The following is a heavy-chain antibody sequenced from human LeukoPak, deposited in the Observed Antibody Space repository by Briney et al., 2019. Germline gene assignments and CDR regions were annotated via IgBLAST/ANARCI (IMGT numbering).Heavy chain of an antibody. V-gene: IGHV1-69*06. CDR1: GYTFTSYD. Sequence: ASVKVSCKASGYTFTSYDINWVRQAPGQGLEWMGGIIPIFGTANYAQKFQGRVTITADKSTSTAYMELSSLRSEDTAVYYCAREGGGYNWNYQDYYYYYMDVWGKGTTVTVSS. D-gene: IGHD1-7*01. CDR2: IIPIFGTA. J-gene: IGHJ6*03. CDR3: AREGGGYNWNYQDYYYYYMDV.